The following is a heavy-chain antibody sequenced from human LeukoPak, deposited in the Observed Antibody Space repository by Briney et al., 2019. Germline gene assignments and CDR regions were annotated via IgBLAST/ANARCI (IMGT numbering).Heavy chain of an antibody. J-gene: IGHJ3*02. CDR2: ISGSSGST. Sequence: GGSLRLSCAASGFTFSSYAMSWVRQAPGKGLEWVSAISGSSGSTYYADSVKGRFTISRDNSKNSLYLQMNSLRAEDTAVYYCARQEKYSSSSAAFDIWGQGTMVTVSS. CDR3: ARQEKYSSSSAAFDI. D-gene: IGHD6-6*01. CDR1: GFTFSSYA. V-gene: IGHV3-23*01.